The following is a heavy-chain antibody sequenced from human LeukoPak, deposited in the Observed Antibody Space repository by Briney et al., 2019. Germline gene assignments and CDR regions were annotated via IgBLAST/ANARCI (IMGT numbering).Heavy chain of an antibody. CDR3: ARDQARTTTWYLYMNF. CDR1: GGTFSSYA. J-gene: IGHJ4*02. Sequence: ASVKVSCKASGGTFSSYAISWVRQAPGQGLEWMGRIDPDSGVTNSAQKFQARVTMTRDTSITTAYMELGGLRSDDTAVYYCARDQARTTTWYLYMNFWGQGTLVTVSS. CDR2: IDPDSGVT. D-gene: IGHD3/OR15-3a*01. V-gene: IGHV1-2*06.